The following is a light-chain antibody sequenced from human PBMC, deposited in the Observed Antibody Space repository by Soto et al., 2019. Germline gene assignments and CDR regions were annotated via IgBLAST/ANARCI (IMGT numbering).Light chain of an antibody. CDR2: EVT. J-gene: IGLJ3*02. Sequence: QSALTQPASVSGSPGQSVTLSCTGTSSDIGYYNYVSWYQQHPGKAPKVIIYEVTNRRSGVSDRFSGSKSGNTASLTISGLQAEDEGDYYCSSYEDSSILMFGVGTKLTVL. CDR1: SSDIGYYNY. CDR3: SSYEDSSILM. V-gene: IGLV2-14*03.